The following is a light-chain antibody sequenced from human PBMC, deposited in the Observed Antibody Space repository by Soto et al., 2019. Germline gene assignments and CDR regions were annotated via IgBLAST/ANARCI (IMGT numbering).Light chain of an antibody. CDR2: DVS. CDR3: QQYVHWPPGT. Sequence: IVLTQSPATLSLSPGKRATLSCRSRQNISSYLIWYQQKPGQAPRLLIYDVSNRATGIPARFSGSGSGTEFTLTISSLQSEDFAVYYCQQYVHWPPGTFGQGTKVDIK. J-gene: IGKJ1*01. V-gene: IGKV3-11*01. CDR1: QNISSY.